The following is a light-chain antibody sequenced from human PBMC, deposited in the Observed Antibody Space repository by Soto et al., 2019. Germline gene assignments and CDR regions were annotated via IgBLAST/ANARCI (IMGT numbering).Light chain of an antibody. CDR3: QQYENLPT. CDR2: DAS. Sequence: DIQMTQSPSSLSGSVGDRVTITCQASQNINNYLNWYQQKPGRAPKLLIYDASNSEAGVPSRFRGSGSGTDFTFTISRLQPEDIATYYCQQYENLPTFGQGTRLEIK. J-gene: IGKJ5*01. CDR1: QNINNY. V-gene: IGKV1-33*01.